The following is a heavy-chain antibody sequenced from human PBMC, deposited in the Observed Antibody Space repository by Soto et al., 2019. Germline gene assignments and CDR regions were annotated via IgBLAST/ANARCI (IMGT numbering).Heavy chain of an antibody. D-gene: IGHD3-9*01. V-gene: IGHV1-46*03. CDR2: INPSGGST. CDR1: GYSFTIYY. CDR3: ARAPYYDILTGYYGPYYYYGMDV. Sequence: ASVKVSCKASGYSFTIYYMHWVRQAPGQGLEWMGIINPSGGSTSYAQKFQGRVTMTRDTSTSTVYMELSSLRSEDTAVYYCARAPYYDILTGYYGPYYYYGMDVWGQGTTVTVSS. J-gene: IGHJ6*02.